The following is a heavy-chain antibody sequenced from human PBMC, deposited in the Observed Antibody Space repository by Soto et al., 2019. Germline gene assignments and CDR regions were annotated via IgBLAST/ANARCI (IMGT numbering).Heavy chain of an antibody. CDR3: ARGYDFWSGYYTYFDY. Sequence: GGSLRLSCAASGFTFSSYSMNWVRQAPGKGLEWVSYISSSSSTIYYADSVKGRFTISRDNAKNSLYLQMNSLRDEDTAVYYCARGYDFWSGYYTYFDYWGQGTLVTVSS. CDR1: GFTFSSYS. CDR2: ISSSSSTI. J-gene: IGHJ4*02. D-gene: IGHD3-3*01. V-gene: IGHV3-48*02.